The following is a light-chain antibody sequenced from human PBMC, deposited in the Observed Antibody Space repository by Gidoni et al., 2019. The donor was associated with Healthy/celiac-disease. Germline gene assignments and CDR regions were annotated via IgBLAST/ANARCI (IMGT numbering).Light chain of an antibody. V-gene: IGKV1-33*01. Sequence: IQITQSPSSLSASVGDRVTITCQASQYISNYLNWYQQKPGKAPKLLIYDASNLETGVPSRFSGSGSGTDFTFTISSLQPEDIATYYCQQYDNLIVYTFGQGTKLEIK. CDR3: QQYDNLIVYT. CDR1: QYISNY. J-gene: IGKJ2*01. CDR2: DAS.